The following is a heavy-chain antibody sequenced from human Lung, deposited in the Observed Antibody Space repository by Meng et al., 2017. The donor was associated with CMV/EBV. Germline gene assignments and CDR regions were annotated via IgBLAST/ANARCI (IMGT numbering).Heavy chain of an antibody. CDR2: IYPDDSDT. V-gene: IGHV5-51*01. J-gene: IGHJ6*02. CDR3: ARLGVTRAVGYYYYAMDV. CDR1: GYSFTSYW. Sequence: EXXKISXKGSGYSFTSYWIGWVRQMPGKGLDWMGIIYPDDSDTRYSPSFQGQVTISADKSISTAYLQWRSLKASDTAIYYCARLGVTRAVGYYYYAMDVXGQGXTVTVSS. D-gene: IGHD4-23*01.